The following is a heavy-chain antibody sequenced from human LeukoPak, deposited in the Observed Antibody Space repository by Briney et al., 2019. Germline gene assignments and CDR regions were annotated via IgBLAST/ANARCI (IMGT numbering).Heavy chain of an antibody. CDR2: IHSDGSTT. Sequence: GGSLRLSCAVSGITVSKYWMLWVRQVPGKGLVWVSRIHSDGSTTDYADSVKGRFTITRDSAKNTLYLEMNSLRVEDTAVYYCTRDANHYGGMDVWGQGTTVPVSS. CDR1: GITVSKYW. J-gene: IGHJ6*02. CDR3: TRDANHYGGMDV. V-gene: IGHV3-74*01.